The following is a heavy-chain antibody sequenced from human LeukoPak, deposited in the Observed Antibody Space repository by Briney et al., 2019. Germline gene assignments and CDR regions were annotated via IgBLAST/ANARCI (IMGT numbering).Heavy chain of an antibody. CDR1: GFTFDDYG. CDR2: INWNGGST. V-gene: IGHV3-20*04. Sequence: PGGSLRLSCAASGFTFDDYGMSWVRQAPGKGLEWVSGINWNGGSTGYADSVKGRFTISRDNAKNSLYLQMNSLRAEDTALYYCARSSGGLTFYYYYYYMDVWGKGTTVTVSS. J-gene: IGHJ6*03. D-gene: IGHD6-19*01. CDR3: ARSSGGLTFYYYYYYMDV.